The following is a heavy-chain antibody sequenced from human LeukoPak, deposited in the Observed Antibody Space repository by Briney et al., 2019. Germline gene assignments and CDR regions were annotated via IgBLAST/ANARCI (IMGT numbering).Heavy chain of an antibody. D-gene: IGHD4-17*01. CDR2: IYYSGST. Sequence: PSETLSLTCTVSGGSISSSSYYWGWIRRPPGKGLEWIGSIYYSGSTYYNPSLKSRVTISVDTSKNQFSLKLSSVTAADTAVYYCARALYGDYMGYYFDYWGQGTLVTVSS. V-gene: IGHV4-39*07. J-gene: IGHJ4*02. CDR1: GGSISSSSYY. CDR3: ARALYGDYMGYYFDY.